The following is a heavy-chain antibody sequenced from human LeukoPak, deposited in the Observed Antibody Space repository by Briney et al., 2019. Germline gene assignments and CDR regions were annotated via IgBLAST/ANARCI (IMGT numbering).Heavy chain of an antibody. V-gene: IGHV4-31*03. Sequence: SETLSLTCTVSGGSISSGGYYWSWIRQHPGKGLEWIGYIYYSGSTYYNPSLKSRVTISVDTSKNQFSLKLSSVTAADTAVYYCARDTVGIAVAAKLPPHGEYYYYGMDVWGQGTTVTVSS. CDR1: GGSISSGGYY. D-gene: IGHD6-19*01. J-gene: IGHJ6*02. CDR2: IYYSGST. CDR3: ARDTVGIAVAAKLPPHGEYYYYGMDV.